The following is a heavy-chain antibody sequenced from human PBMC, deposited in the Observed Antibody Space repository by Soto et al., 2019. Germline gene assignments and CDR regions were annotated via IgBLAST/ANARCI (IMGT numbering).Heavy chain of an antibody. CDR3: ARNYGDYSYYFDY. Sequence: ASVKVSCKASGVTFSSYAISWVRQAPGQGLEWMGGIIPIFGTANYAQKFQGRVTITADKSTSTAYMELSSLRSEDTAVYYCARNYGDYSYYFDYWGQGTLVTVSS. J-gene: IGHJ4*02. D-gene: IGHD4-17*01. CDR2: IIPIFGTA. V-gene: IGHV1-69*06. CDR1: GVTFSSYA.